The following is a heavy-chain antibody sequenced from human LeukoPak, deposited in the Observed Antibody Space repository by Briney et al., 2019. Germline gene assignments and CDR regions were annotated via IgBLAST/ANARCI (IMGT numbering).Heavy chain of an antibody. CDR1: GYSFTSYW. CDR3: ARHVGLPYYYYYMDV. CDR2: IYPGDSDT. V-gene: IGHV5-51*01. J-gene: IGHJ6*03. Sequence: GESLKISCKGSGYSFTSYWIGWVRQMPGKGLEWMGIIYPGDSDTRYSPSFQGQVTISADKSISTAYLQWSSLKASDTAMYYCARHVGLPYYYYYMDVWGKGTTATVSS. D-gene: IGHD1-26*01.